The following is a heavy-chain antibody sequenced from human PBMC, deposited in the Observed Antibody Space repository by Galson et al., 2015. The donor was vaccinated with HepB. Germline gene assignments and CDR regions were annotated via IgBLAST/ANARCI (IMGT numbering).Heavy chain of an antibody. V-gene: IGHV3-23*01. Sequence: SLRLSCAASGFSFGGYAMTWVRQAPGKGLEWVLAISGGGTGTYYADSVKGRFTISRDNSKNTLYLQMNSLRAEDTAVYYCAKGYDFWSGGIDYWGQGTLVTVSS. CDR2: ISGGGTGT. CDR3: AKGYDFWSGGIDY. J-gene: IGHJ4*02. CDR1: GFSFGGYA. D-gene: IGHD3-3*01.